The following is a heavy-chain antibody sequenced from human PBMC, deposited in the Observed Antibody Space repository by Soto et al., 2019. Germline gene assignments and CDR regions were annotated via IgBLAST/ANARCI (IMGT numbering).Heavy chain of an antibody. CDR2: ISAYNGNT. Sequence: GASVKVSCKASGYTLTNYGISWVRQAPGQRLEWMGWISAYNGNTKYAQKLQGRVTMTTDTSTSTAYMELRSLRSDDTAVYYCARGVGSGSYYNQYNWFDPWGQGTLVTVSS. V-gene: IGHV1-18*01. CDR1: GYTLTNYG. D-gene: IGHD3-10*01. CDR3: ARGVGSGSYYNQYNWFDP. J-gene: IGHJ5*02.